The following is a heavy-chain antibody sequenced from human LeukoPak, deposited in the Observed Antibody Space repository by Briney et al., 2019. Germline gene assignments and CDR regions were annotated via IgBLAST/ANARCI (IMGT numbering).Heavy chain of an antibody. CDR1: GYTFTGYY. CDR3: ARWREQQLVLPSD. V-gene: IGHV1-2*06. D-gene: IGHD6-13*01. Sequence: ASVKVSCKASGYTFTGYYMHWVRQAPGQGLEWMGRINPNSGGTNYAQKFQGRVTMTRDTSISTAYMELSRLRSDDTAVYYCARWREQQLVLPSDWGQGTLVTVSS. CDR2: INPNSGGT. J-gene: IGHJ4*02.